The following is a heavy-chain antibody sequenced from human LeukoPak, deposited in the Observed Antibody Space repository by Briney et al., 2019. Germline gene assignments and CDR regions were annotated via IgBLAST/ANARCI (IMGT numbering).Heavy chain of an antibody. CDR2: INNDGSIT. J-gene: IGHJ3*02. Sequence: PGGSLRLSCAASGFTFSSYWMHWVRQDPGKGLVWVSHINNDGSITNYADSVKGRFTISRDNAKNTLYLQMNSLRAEDTAVYYCASSPLRYTHRGYFDIWGQGTMVTVSS. V-gene: IGHV3-74*01. CDR1: GFTFSSYW. CDR3: ASSPLRYTHRGYFDI. D-gene: IGHD3-9*01.